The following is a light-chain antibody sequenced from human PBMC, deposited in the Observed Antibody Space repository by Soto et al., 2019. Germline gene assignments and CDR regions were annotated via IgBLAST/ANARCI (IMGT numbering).Light chain of an antibody. Sequence: QLVLTQSPSASASLGASVKLTCTLSSGHSSFAIAWHQLQPEKGPRYLMNLNSDGSHNKGAGIPDRFSGSSSGAERYLTISSLQSEDEADYYCQTWGTGIQVFGGGTQLTVL. CDR2: LNSDGSH. CDR3: QTWGTGIQV. CDR1: SGHSSFA. J-gene: IGLJ2*01. V-gene: IGLV4-69*01.